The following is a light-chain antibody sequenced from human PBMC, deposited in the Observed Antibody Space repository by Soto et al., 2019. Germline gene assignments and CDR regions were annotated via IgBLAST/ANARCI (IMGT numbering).Light chain of an antibody. V-gene: IGKV3-20*01. Sequence: EVVLTQSPGTLSLSPGERATLSCRASQSVSNNYLSWYQQKPGQAPRLLIYGASSRATGIPDRFSGSGSGTDFTLIISRLEPEDFEVYYCQQYGGSPLYTFGQGTKLEIK. CDR2: GAS. CDR1: QSVSNNY. CDR3: QQYGGSPLYT. J-gene: IGKJ2*01.